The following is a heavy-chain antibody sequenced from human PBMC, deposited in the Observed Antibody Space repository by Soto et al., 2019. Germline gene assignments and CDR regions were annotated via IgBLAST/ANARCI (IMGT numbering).Heavy chain of an antibody. J-gene: IGHJ3*02. Sequence: GEPLKISCKGSGYSFTSYCISWVRQMPEKGLEWMCRIDPSDSYTNYSPSFQGHVTISADKSISTAYLQWSSLKASDTAMYYCARPEVGQQLGSWAFDIWGQGTMVTVS. CDR1: GYSFTSYC. CDR3: ARPEVGQQLGSWAFDI. CDR2: IDPSDSYT. V-gene: IGHV5-10-1*01. D-gene: IGHD6-13*01.